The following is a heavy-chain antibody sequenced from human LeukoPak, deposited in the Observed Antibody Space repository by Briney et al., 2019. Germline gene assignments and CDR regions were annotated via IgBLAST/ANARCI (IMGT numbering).Heavy chain of an antibody. V-gene: IGHV3-64*01. CDR3: ARSGVVLWFGELSYMDV. J-gene: IGHJ6*03. CDR2: ISSNGGST. Sequence: AGGSLRLSCAASGFTFSSYAMHWVRQAPGKGLEYVSAISSNGGSTYYANSVKGRFTISRDNSKNTLYLQMGSLRAEDMAVYYCARSGVVLWFGELSYMDVWGKGTTVTISS. CDR1: GFTFSSYA. D-gene: IGHD3-10*01.